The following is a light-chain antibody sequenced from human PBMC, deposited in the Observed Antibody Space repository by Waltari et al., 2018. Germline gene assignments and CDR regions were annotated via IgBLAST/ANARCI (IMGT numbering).Light chain of an antibody. V-gene: IGKV3-20*01. CDR2: GAS. CDR1: QSVSSSY. CDR3: QQYGSSPTWT. Sequence: IVLTQSPGTLSLSPGERASLSCRASQSVSSSYLAWYQQKPGQAPRPLIYGASSRATGIPDRFSGSGSGTDFTLTISRLEPEDFAVYYCQQYGSSPTWTFGQGTKVEIK. J-gene: IGKJ1*01.